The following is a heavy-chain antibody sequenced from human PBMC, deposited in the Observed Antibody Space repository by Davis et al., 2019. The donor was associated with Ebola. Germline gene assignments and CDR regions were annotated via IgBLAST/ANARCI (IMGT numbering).Heavy chain of an antibody. CDR3: ARDGPEVATITPFDY. D-gene: IGHD5-12*01. V-gene: IGHV3-11*01. Sequence: PGGSLRLSCAASGFTFSDYYMSWIRQAPGKGLEWVSYISSSGSTIYYTDSVKGRFTISRDNAKNSLYLQMNSLRAEDTASYYCARDGPEVATITPFDYWGQGTLVTVSS. J-gene: IGHJ4*02. CDR2: ISSSGSTI. CDR1: GFTFSDYY.